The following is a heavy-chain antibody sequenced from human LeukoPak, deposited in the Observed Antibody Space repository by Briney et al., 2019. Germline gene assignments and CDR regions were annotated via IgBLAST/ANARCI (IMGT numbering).Heavy chain of an antibody. Sequence: GASVKVSCKASGYTFTSYDINWVRQATGQGLEWMGWMNPNSGNTGYAQKFQGRVTITRNTSISTAYMELSSLRSEDTAVYYCARGRFYHCSSTSCPNREATWDMDVWGKGTTVTVSS. V-gene: IGHV1-8*03. CDR2: MNPNSGNT. J-gene: IGHJ6*03. CDR1: GYTFTSYD. D-gene: IGHD2-2*01. CDR3: ARGRFYHCSSTSCPNREATWDMDV.